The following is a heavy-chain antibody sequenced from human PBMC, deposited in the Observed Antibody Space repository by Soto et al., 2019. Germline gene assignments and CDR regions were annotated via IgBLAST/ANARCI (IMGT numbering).Heavy chain of an antibody. CDR2: IYYAGTT. CDR1: SGSLNSYY. J-gene: IGHJ4*02. Sequence: SEPMSLTCTVCSGSLNSYYWSWIRQTPGKGLEFIGYIYYAGTTTYNPSLKSRVTISVDTSKNQFSLKLSSVTAADTAVYYCARLGGYYQALDSWGQGTLVTVSS. CDR3: ARLGGYYQALDS. V-gene: IGHV4-59*08. D-gene: IGHD3-22*01.